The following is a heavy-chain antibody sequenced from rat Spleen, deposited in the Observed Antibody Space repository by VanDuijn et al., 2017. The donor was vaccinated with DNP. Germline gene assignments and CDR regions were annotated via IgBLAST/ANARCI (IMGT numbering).Heavy chain of an antibody. CDR1: GFTFSDSY. D-gene: IGHD1-2*01. Sequence: EVQLVESGGGLVQPGGSLKLSCAASGFTFSDSYMAWVRQAATKGLEWVATIVYDGSSSYYGDSVTGRFTISRDNAKSTLYLQMDSLRSEDTATYYCTTHGSIATISTGAMDVWGQGTSVTVSS. V-gene: IGHV5S10*01. J-gene: IGHJ4*01. CDR3: TTHGSIATISTGAMDV. CDR2: IVYDGSSS.